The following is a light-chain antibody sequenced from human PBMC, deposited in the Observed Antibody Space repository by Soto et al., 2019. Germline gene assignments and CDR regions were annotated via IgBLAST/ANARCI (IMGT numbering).Light chain of an antibody. CDR1: QPVSSSY. CDR3: QQYGSSLTWT. Sequence: EIVLTQSPGTLSLSPGERDTLSCSAIQPVSSSYLAWYQQKPGQPPRLLIYGASSRATGIPDRFSGSGSGTDFSLTISRLEPEDFVVYYGQQYGSSLTWTFGQGTKVDIK. J-gene: IGKJ1*01. CDR2: GAS. V-gene: IGKV3-20*01.